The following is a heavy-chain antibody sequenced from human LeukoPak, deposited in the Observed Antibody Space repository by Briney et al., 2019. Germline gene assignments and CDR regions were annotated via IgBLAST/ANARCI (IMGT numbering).Heavy chain of an antibody. CDR2: ISTHNGNT. CDR1: GYTFTIYG. V-gene: IGHV1-18*01. D-gene: IGHD5-12*01. J-gene: IGHJ5*02. CDR3: ARDDGGYSGYEDNWFDP. Sequence: ASVKVSCKASGYTFTIYGISWVRQAPGQGLEWMGWISTHNGNTNYAQNVQGRVTMTIDTFTSTAYMELRSLRSEDTAVYYCARDDGGYSGYEDNWFDPWGQGTLVTVSS.